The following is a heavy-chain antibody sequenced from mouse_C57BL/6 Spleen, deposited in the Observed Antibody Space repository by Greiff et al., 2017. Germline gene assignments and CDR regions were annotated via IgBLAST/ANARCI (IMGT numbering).Heavy chain of an antibody. Sequence: QVQLKESGPELVKPGASVKLSCKASGYTFTSYDINWVKQRPGQGLEWIGWIYPRDGSTKYNEKFKGKATLTVDTSSSTAYMELHSLTSEDSAVYFCARDYGYDGGAWFAYWGQGTLVTVSA. CDR2: IYPRDGST. V-gene: IGHV1-85*01. CDR1: GYTFTSYD. CDR3: ARDYGYDGGAWFAY. J-gene: IGHJ3*01. D-gene: IGHD2-2*01.